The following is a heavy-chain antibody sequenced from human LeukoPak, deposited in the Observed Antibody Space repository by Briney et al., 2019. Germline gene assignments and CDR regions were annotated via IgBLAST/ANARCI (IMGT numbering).Heavy chain of an antibody. J-gene: IGHJ4*02. CDR2: ISASNGNT. Sequence: ASVKVSCKASGYTFRSYDISWVRQAPGQGLEWMGWISASNGNTNYAEKFQDRVIMTRDRSTSTAYMELRRLRSDDTAMYYCARDRAYGDYAGAYWGQGTLVTVSS. CDR1: GYTFRSYD. CDR3: ARDRAYGDYAGAY. V-gene: IGHV1-18*01. D-gene: IGHD4-17*01.